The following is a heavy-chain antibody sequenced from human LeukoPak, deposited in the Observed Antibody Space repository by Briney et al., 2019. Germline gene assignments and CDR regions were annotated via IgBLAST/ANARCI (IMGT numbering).Heavy chain of an antibody. V-gene: IGHV1-8*03. J-gene: IGHJ5*02. CDR3: ARVSDYDFWSGSYYNWFDP. CDR2: MNPNSGNT. D-gene: IGHD3-3*01. CDR1: GYTFTSYD. Sequence: GASVKVSCKGSGYTFTSYDINWVRQATGQGLEWMGWMNPNSGNTGYAQKFQGRVTITRNTSISTAYMELSSLRSEDTAVYYCARVSDYDFWSGSYYNWFDPWGQGTLVTVSS.